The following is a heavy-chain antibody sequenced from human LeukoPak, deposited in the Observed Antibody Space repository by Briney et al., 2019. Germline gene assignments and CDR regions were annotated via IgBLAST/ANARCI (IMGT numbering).Heavy chain of an antibody. J-gene: IGHJ6*04. CDR1: GYTFTSYG. CDR3: ARDLRDYYGSGSYLMDV. V-gene: IGHV1-18*01. D-gene: IGHD3-10*01. Sequence: ASVKVSCKASGYTFTSYGISWVRQAPGQGLEWMGWISAYNGNTNYAQKLQGRVTMTTDTSTSTAYMELRSLRSDDTAVYYCARDLRDYYGSGSYLMDVWGKGTTVTVSS. CDR2: ISAYNGNT.